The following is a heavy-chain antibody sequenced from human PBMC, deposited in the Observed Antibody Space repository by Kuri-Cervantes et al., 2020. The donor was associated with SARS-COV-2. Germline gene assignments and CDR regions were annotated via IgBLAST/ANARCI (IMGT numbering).Heavy chain of an antibody. CDR1: GYIFNTYG. V-gene: IGHV1-18*01. CDR2: INPLNGNT. J-gene: IGHJ6*03. CDR3: TRCVAGASDYYYYMDV. Sequence: ASVKVSCKASGYIFNTYGLSWVRQAPGQGLEWMGWINPLNGNTNYAQNPQGRVSMTTDTFTSTVYMELKSLRSDDTAVYYCTRCVAGASDYYYYMDVWGKGTMVTVSS. D-gene: IGHD1-26*01.